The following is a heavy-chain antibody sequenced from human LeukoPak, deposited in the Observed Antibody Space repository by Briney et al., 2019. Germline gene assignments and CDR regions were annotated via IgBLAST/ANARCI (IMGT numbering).Heavy chain of an antibody. D-gene: IGHD2-15*01. CDR3: ARVHCSGGSCYAGAEYNWFDP. CDR1: GGSISSGGYS. Sequence: SETLSLTCAVSGGSISSGGYSWSWIRQPPGKGLEGIGYIYHSGSTYYNPSLKSRVTIALDRSKNQFSLKLTSATAADTAVYYCARVHCSGGSCYAGAEYNWFDPWGQGTLVTVSS. J-gene: IGHJ5*02. V-gene: IGHV4-30-2*01. CDR2: IYHSGST.